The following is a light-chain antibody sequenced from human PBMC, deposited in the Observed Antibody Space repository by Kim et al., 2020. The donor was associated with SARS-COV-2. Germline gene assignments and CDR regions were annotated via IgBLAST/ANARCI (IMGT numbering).Light chain of an antibody. Sequence: PGQSITISCTGTSSDVGGYDYVSWYQQHPGKAPKLMIYDVTNRPSGVSDRFSGSKSGNTASLTISGLQAEDEADYYCSSYTGSSTIFGSGTKVTVL. CDR3: SSYTGSSTI. CDR1: SSDVGGYDY. V-gene: IGLV2-14*03. CDR2: DVT. J-gene: IGLJ1*01.